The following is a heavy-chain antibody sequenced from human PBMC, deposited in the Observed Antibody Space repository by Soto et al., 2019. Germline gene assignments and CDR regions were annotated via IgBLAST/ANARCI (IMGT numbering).Heavy chain of an antibody. Sequence: PGGSLRLSCAASVFTFSSYAMSWVRQSPGKGLEWVSAISGSGGSTYYADSVKGRFTISRDNSKNTLYLQMNSLRAEDTAVYYCAKVRFFEWLYFEYWGQGTMVTLSS. CDR2: ISGSGGST. V-gene: IGHV3-23*01. J-gene: IGHJ4*02. CDR3: AKVRFFEWLYFEY. CDR1: VFTFSSYA. D-gene: IGHD3-3*01.